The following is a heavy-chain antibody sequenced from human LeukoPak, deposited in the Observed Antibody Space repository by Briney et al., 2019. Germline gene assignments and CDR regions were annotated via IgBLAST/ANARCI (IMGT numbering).Heavy chain of an antibody. Sequence: SETLSLTRTVSGGSISSHYWSWIRQPPGKGLEWIGYIYYSGSTNYNPSLKSRVTISVDTSKNQFSLKLSSVTAADTAVYYCARVYYDFWSGYYHYYYYYMDVWGKGTTVTVSS. CDR3: ARVYYDFWSGYYHYYYYYMDV. D-gene: IGHD3-3*01. CDR2: IYYSGST. CDR1: GGSISSHY. J-gene: IGHJ6*03. V-gene: IGHV4-59*11.